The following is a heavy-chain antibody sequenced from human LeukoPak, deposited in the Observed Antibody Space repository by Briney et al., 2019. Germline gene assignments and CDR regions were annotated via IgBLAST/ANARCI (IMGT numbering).Heavy chain of an antibody. D-gene: IGHD3-3*01. J-gene: IGHJ6*03. Sequence: SVKVSCKASGGTFSSYAISWVRQAPGQGLEWMGGIIPIFGTANYAQKFQGRVTITTDESTSTAYMELSGLRSEDTAVYYCARHSWGSGYVGYYYYYYMDVWGKGPTVTVSS. CDR3: ARHSWGSGYVGYYYYYYMDV. CDR2: IIPIFGTA. V-gene: IGHV1-69*05. CDR1: GGTFSSYA.